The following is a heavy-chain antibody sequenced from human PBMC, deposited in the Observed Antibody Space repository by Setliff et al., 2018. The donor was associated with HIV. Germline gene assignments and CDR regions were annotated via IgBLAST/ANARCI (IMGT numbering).Heavy chain of an antibody. CDR2: IDRDGSET. D-gene: IGHD3-10*01. V-gene: IGHV3-7*01. J-gene: IGHJ6*02. CDR3: ARKFRPGHGVDV. Sequence: GGSLRLSCAASGFTFSSYAMSWVRQAPGKGLEWVANIDRDGSETNYVDSVKGRFTIFRDNAKSSMYLQMNSLRAEDTAIYYCARKFRPGHGVDVWGQGTTGTVS. CDR1: GFTFSSYA.